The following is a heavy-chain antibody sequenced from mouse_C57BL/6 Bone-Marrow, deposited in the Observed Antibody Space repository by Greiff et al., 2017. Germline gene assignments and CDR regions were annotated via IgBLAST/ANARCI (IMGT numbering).Heavy chain of an antibody. Sequence: QVQLQQPGAELVMPGASVKLSCKASGYTFTSYWMHWVKQRPGQGLEWIGEIDPSDSYTNYNQKFKGKSTLTVDKSSSTAYMQLSSLTSEDSAVYYCARLDMGCYYAMDYWGQGTSVTVSS. V-gene: IGHV1-69*01. D-gene: IGHD1-1*02. CDR3: ARLDMGCYYAMDY. CDR1: GYTFTSYW. J-gene: IGHJ4*01. CDR2: IDPSDSYT.